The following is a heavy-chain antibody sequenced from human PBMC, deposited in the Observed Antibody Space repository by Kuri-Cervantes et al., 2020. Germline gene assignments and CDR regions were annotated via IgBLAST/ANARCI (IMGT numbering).Heavy chain of an antibody. J-gene: IGHJ5*02. CDR1: GFTFDDYA. CDR2: ISWNSGST. D-gene: IGHD3-22*01. V-gene: IGHV3-9*01. CDR3: ASGDYYDSSGYPA. Sequence: SLKISCAASGFTFDDYAMHWVRQAPGKGLEWVSGISWNSGSTSYADSVKGRFTISRDNAKNTLYLQTNSLRAEDTAVYYCASGDYYDSSGYPAWGQGTLVTVSS.